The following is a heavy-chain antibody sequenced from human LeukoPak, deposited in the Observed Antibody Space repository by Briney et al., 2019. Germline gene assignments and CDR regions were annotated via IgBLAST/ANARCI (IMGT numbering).Heavy chain of an antibody. CDR3: ARGSYSASDY. D-gene: IGHD1-26*01. Sequence: GASVKVSCKASGYTFTGYYMHWVRQAPGQGLEWMGWINLNSGDTNYGQKFQGRVTVTRDTSISTAYMEVRRLRSDDTAVYFCARGSYSASDYWGQGTLVTVSS. CDR2: INLNSGDT. J-gene: IGHJ4*02. CDR1: GYTFTGYY. V-gene: IGHV1-2*02.